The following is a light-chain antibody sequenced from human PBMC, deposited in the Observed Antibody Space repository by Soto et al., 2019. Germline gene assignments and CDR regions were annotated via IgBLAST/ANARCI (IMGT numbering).Light chain of an antibody. CDR1: HSFVWSSNNKDF. CDR3: MQSIQLPLLT. V-gene: IGKV2D-29*01. Sequence: IVMTQSPDSLAVSLGERATINCKSSHSFVWSSNNKDFLGWYLQKPGQPPQLLIYEVSNRFSGVPDRFSGSGSGTDFTLKISRVEAEDVGVYYCMQSIQLPLLTFGGGTKVDIK. J-gene: IGKJ4*01. CDR2: EVS.